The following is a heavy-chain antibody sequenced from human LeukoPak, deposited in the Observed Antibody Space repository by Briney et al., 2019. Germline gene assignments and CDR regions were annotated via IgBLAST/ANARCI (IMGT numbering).Heavy chain of an antibody. J-gene: IGHJ4*02. Sequence: PSETLSLTCTVSGGSISSYYWSWVRGPPGKGVEWIGYIYYGGSTDYNPSLKSRVTISKDTSKTQFSLRLSSVTAADTAVYYCARARLDSSGRFDYWGQGTLVTVSS. D-gene: IGHD3-22*01. CDR3: ARARLDSSGRFDY. CDR2: IYYGGST. V-gene: IGHV4-59*01. CDR1: GGSISSYY.